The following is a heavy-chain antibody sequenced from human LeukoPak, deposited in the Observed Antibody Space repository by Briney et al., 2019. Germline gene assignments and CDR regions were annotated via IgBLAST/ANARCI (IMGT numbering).Heavy chain of an antibody. D-gene: IGHD3-10*01. Sequence: ASVKVSCKASGYTFASYGISWVRQAPGQRLEWMGWMNAGNGNTKYSQKFQGRVTITRDTSASTAYMELSSLKSEDMAVYYCAREGSMVRGVGIFGFDYWGQGTLVTVSS. CDR3: AREGSMVRGVGIFGFDY. CDR1: GYTFASYG. J-gene: IGHJ4*02. V-gene: IGHV1-3*03. CDR2: MNAGNGNT.